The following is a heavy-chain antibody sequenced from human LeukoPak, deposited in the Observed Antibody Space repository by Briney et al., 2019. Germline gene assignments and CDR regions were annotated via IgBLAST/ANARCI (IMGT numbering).Heavy chain of an antibody. D-gene: IGHD4/OR15-4a*01. CDR1: GVSISGGSYY. Sequence: SENLSLTCTVSGVSISGGSYYWSWIRQPAGKGLEWIGRIYNSGSTKYNPSLIRRVTISVDTSKNQFSLKLSCFAAADAAVYYCARCDSYGATVFDYWGQGVLVTVSS. CDR3: ARCDSYGATVFDY. V-gene: IGHV4-61*02. CDR2: IYNSGST. J-gene: IGHJ4*02.